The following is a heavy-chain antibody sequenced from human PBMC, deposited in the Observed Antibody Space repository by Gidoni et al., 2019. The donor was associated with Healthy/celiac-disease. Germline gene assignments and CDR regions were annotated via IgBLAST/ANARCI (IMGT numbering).Heavy chain of an antibody. Sequence: EVQLVESGGGVVQPGGSLRLSCAAAALTFDDYAMHWVRQAPGKGLEWVSLISGDGGSTYYADSVKGRFTISRDNSKNSLYLQMNSLRTEDTALYYCAKDAYGDYFGNYPWGQGTLVTVSS. V-gene: IGHV3-43*02. D-gene: IGHD4-17*01. CDR3: AKDAYGDYFGNYP. CDR1: ALTFDDYA. CDR2: ISGDGGST. J-gene: IGHJ5*02.